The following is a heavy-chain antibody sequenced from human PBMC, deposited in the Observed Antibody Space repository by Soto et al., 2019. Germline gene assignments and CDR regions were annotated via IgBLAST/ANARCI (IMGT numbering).Heavy chain of an antibody. V-gene: IGHV1-46*01. D-gene: IGHD4-17*01. Sequence: ASVKVSCKASGYTFTSYYMHWVRQAPGQGLEWVGIINPSGGSTSYAQKFQGRVTMTRDTSTSTVYMELSSLRSEDTAVYYCARETSTVVTTGYFDYWGQGTLVTVSS. CDR2: INPSGGST. CDR3: ARETSTVVTTGYFDY. CDR1: GYTFTSYY. J-gene: IGHJ4*02.